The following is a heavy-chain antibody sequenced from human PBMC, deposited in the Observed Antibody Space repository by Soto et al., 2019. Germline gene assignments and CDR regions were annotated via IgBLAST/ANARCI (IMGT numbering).Heavy chain of an antibody. V-gene: IGHV4-39*01. Sequence: SETLSLTCTVSGGSISSSSYYWGWTRQPPGKGLEWIGSIYYSGSTYYNPSLKSRVTISVDTSKNQFSLKLSSVTAADTAVYYCMLGSGWKDFDYWGQGTLVTVS. D-gene: IGHD3-22*01. J-gene: IGHJ4*02. CDR3: MLGSGWKDFDY. CDR1: GGSISSSSYY. CDR2: IYYSGST.